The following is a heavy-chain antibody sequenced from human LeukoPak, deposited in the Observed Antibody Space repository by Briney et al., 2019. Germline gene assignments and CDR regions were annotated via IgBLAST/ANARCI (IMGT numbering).Heavy chain of an antibody. CDR1: GFTVSSNY. D-gene: IGHD1/OR15-1a*01. J-gene: IGHJ6*02. CDR2: ISSTSTYI. CDR3: AKNNNYYGMDV. Sequence: GGSLRLSCAASGFTVSSNYMSWVRQAPGKGLEWVSSISSTSTYIYHADSVKGRFTISRDNAKNSLYLQMNSLRAEDTAVYYCAKNNNYYGMDVWGQGTTVTVSS. V-gene: IGHV3-21*01.